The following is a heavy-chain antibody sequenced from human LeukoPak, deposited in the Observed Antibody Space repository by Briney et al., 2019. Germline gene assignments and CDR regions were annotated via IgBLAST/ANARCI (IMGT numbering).Heavy chain of an antibody. D-gene: IGHD3-3*01. J-gene: IGHJ6*02. CDR3: ARYYDFWSGYFYGAEDGINGMDV. V-gene: IGHV3-21*01. CDR2: ISSSSSYI. CDR1: GFTFSSYS. Sequence: GGSLRLSCAASGFTFSSYSMNWVRQAPGKGLEWVSSISSSSSYIYYADSVKGRFTISRDNAKNSQYLQMNSLRAEDTAVYYCARYYDFWSGYFYGAEDGINGMDVWGQGTTVTVSS.